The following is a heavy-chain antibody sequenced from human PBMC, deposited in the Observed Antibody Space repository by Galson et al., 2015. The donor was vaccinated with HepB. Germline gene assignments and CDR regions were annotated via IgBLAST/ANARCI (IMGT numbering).Heavy chain of an antibody. D-gene: IGHD4/OR15-4a*01. CDR2: ISGSGGST. Sequence: SLRLSCAASEFTFSSYAMSWVRQAPGKGLEWVSAISGSGGSTYYADSVKGRFTISRDNSKNTLYLQMNSLRAEDTAVYYCAKAATRGVLYFDYWGQGTLVTVSS. CDR3: AKAATRGVLYFDY. CDR1: EFTFSSYA. V-gene: IGHV3-23*01. J-gene: IGHJ4*02.